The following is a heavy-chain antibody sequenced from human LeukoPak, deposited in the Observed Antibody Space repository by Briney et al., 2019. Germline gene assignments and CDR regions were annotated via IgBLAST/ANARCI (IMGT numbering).Heavy chain of an antibody. V-gene: IGHV3-23*01. J-gene: IGHJ4*02. CDR3: AKTTSSSWYYFDY. D-gene: IGHD6-13*01. Sequence: GGSLRLSCAVSGFTISSYAMSWVRQAPGKGLEWVSAMSGSAGDTYYADSVKGRFTISRDNSKNTLYLQMNSLRAEDTAVYYCAKTTSSSWYYFDYWGQGTLVTVSS. CDR2: MSGSAGDT. CDR1: GFTISSYA.